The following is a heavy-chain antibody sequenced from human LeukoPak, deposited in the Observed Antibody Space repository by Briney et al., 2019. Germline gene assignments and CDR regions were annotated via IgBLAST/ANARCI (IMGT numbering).Heavy chain of an antibody. CDR2: ISSNGGST. CDR3: VFRGGYNIANFDY. V-gene: IGHV3-64D*06. J-gene: IGHJ4*02. CDR1: GFTFSSYA. Sequence: GGSLRLSCSASGFTFSSYAMHWVRQAPGKGLEYVSAISSNGGSTYYADSVKGRFTISRDNSKNTLYLQMSSLRAEDTAVYYCVFRGGYNIANFDYWGQGTLVTVSS. D-gene: IGHD5-24*01.